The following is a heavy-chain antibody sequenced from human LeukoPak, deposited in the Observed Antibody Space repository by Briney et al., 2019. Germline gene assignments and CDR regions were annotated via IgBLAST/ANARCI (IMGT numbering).Heavy chain of an antibody. CDR3: ARGRDGYSSYFDY. CDR2: IYYSGTT. J-gene: IGHJ4*02. V-gene: IGHV4-59*01. D-gene: IGHD5-24*01. Sequence: SETLSLTCTVSGGSISNYYWSWIRQPQGKGLEWIGYIYYSGTTNYNPSLKSRVTISVDTSKNQFALKLNSVTAADTAVYYCARGRDGYSSYFDYWGQGTLVIVFS. CDR1: GGSISNYY.